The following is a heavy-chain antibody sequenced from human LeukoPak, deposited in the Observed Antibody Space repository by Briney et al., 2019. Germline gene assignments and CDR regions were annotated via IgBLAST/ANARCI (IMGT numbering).Heavy chain of an antibody. CDR2: ISSSSSYI. CDR1: GFTFSSYG. CDR3: ARRGGYCSGGSCYNWFDP. Sequence: PGGSLRLSCAASGFTFSSYGMHWVRQAPGKGLEWVSSISSSSSYIYYADSAKGRFTISRDNAKNSLYLQMNSLRAEDTAVYYCARRGGYCSGGSCYNWFDPWGQGTLVTVSS. V-gene: IGHV3-21*01. J-gene: IGHJ5*02. D-gene: IGHD2-15*01.